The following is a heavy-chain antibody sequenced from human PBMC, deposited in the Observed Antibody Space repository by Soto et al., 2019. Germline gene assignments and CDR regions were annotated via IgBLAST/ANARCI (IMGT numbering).Heavy chain of an antibody. CDR1: GGSISSSSYY. D-gene: IGHD1-26*01. CDR2: IYYSGST. J-gene: IGHJ3*02. CDR3: ARGQGILYQWDDDAFDI. V-gene: IGHV4-39*07. Sequence: SETLSLTCTVSGGSISSSSYYWGWIRQPPGKGLEWIGSIYYSGSTYYNPSLKSRVTISVDTSKNQFSLKLSSVTAADTAVYYCARGQGILYQWDDDAFDIWGQGTMVTVSS.